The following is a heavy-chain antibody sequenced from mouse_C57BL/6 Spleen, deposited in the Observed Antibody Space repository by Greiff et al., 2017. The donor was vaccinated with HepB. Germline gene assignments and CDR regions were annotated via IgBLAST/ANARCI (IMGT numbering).Heavy chain of an antibody. CDR3: ARRGDSNYDYAMDY. V-gene: IGHV2-2*01. CDR1: GFSLTSYG. CDR2: IWSGGST. J-gene: IGHJ4*01. Sequence: VQLQESGPGLVQPSQSLSITCTVSGFSLTSYGVHWVRQSPGKGLEWLGVIWSGGSTDYNAAFISRLSISKDNSKSQVFFKMNSLQADDTAIYYCARRGDSNYDYAMDYWGQGTSVTVSS. D-gene: IGHD2-5*01.